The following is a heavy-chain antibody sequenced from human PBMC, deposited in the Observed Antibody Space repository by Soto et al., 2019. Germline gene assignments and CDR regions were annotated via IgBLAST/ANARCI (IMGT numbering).Heavy chain of an antibody. CDR3: ARDPFWSGFHGMDA. Sequence: QVQLVESGGGLVKPGGSLRLSCAASGFTFSDYYMNWIRQAPGKGLEWVSHISSSGDTVYYADSVKGRFTITRDNAKSSLDLEMNSLRAEDTAVYYCARDPFWSGFHGMDAWGQGTTVTVSS. V-gene: IGHV3-11*01. CDR2: ISSSGDTV. J-gene: IGHJ6*02. D-gene: IGHD3-3*01. CDR1: GFTFSDYY.